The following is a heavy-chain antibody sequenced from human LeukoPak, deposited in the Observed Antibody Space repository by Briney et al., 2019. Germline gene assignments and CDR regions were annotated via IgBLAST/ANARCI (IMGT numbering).Heavy chain of an antibody. CDR1: GFTVSSNY. J-gene: IGHJ4*02. V-gene: IGHV3-7*01. CDR2: IKQDGSER. CDR3: ARDVSVGFDY. Sequence: GGSLRLSCAASGFTVSSNYMSWVRQAPGKGLEWVANIKQDGSERNYVDSVEGRFTISRDNAKGSVYLQMHSLRAEDTAVYYCARDVSVGFDYWGQGTLVTVSS.